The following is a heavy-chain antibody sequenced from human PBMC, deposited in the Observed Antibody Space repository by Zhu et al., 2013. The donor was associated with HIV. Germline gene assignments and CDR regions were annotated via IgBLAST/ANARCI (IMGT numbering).Heavy chain of an antibody. J-gene: IGHJ4*02. V-gene: IGHV1-18*01. CDR2: ISPYNGDT. CDR3: ARDREEYCSSASCYFFDC. D-gene: IGHD2-2*01. CDR1: GYTFTRYG. Sequence: QVQLVQSGAEVKRPGASVKVSCKASGYTFTRYGISWVRQAPGQGLEWMGWISPYNGDTNYVQKFQGRVTMTTDTSTTTAYMELRSLRSDDTAVYFCARDREEYCSSASCYFFDCWGQGTLVTVSS.